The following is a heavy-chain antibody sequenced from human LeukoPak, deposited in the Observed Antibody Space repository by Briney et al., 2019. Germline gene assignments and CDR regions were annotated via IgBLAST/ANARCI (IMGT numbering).Heavy chain of an antibody. CDR1: GGSFSGYY. D-gene: IGHD2-2*01. CDR3: ARGLSRRYQLLWASGAFDI. CDR2: INHSGST. J-gene: IGHJ3*02. Sequence: SETLSLTCAVYGGSFSGYYWSWIRQPPGKGLEWIGEINHSGSTNYNPSLKSRVTISVDTSKNQFSLKLSSVTAADTAVYYYARGLSRRYQLLWASGAFDIWGQGTMVIVSS. V-gene: IGHV4-34*01.